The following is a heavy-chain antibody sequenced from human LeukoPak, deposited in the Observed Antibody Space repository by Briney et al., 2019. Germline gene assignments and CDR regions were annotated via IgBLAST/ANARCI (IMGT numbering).Heavy chain of an antibody. D-gene: IGHD3-3*02. J-gene: IGHJ4*02. CDR2: INPNSGDT. CDR3: ASYPRSFSTPPFDY. Sequence: ASVKVSCKASGYTFTAHYMHWLRQAPGQGLEWMGWINPNSGDTKYAQRFLGRVIMTRETSSTTAYMELGSLGSDDQGLYFCASYPRSFSTPPFDYWGQGTLVIVSS. CDR1: GYTFTAHY. V-gene: IGHV1-2*02.